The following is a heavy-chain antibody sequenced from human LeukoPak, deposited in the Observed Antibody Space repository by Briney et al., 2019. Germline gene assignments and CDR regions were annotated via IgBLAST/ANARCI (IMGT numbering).Heavy chain of an antibody. J-gene: IGHJ6*02. CDR1: GFTFDDYA. Sequence: GGSLRLSCAASGFTFDDYAIHWVRQAPGKGLEWVSGISWNSGSIGYADSVKGRFTISRDNAKNSLYLQMNSLRAEDTAVYYCARDRGYGAIPHYGMDVWGQGTTVTVSS. CDR3: ARDRGYGAIPHYGMDV. CDR2: ISWNSGSI. V-gene: IGHV3-9*01. D-gene: IGHD4-17*01.